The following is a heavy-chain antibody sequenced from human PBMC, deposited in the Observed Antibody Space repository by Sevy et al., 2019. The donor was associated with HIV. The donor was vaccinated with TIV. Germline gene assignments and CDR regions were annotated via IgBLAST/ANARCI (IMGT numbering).Heavy chain of an antibody. D-gene: IGHD1-26*01. CDR1: GFTFSNYV. Sequence: RGSLRLSCAASGFTFSNYVIHWVRQAPGKGLEWMAVISYDGSNKYYADSVKGRFTISRDNSKNTLYLQMNSLRAEDTAVYYCAREGSASGSPYFDYWGQGTLVTVSS. J-gene: IGHJ4*02. CDR3: AREGSASGSPYFDY. V-gene: IGHV3-30-3*01. CDR2: ISYDGSNK.